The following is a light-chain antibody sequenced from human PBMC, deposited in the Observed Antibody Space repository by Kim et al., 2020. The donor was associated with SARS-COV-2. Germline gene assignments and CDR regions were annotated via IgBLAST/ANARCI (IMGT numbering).Light chain of an antibody. CDR3: QQYYITPRT. Sequence: DIVMTQSPDSLAMSLGERAAINCKSSQSVLYSSNNKNYLAWYQQKPGQPPKLLIYWASTRDSGVPDRFSGSGSGTDFTLTISSLQAEDVAVYYCQQYYITPRTFGQGTKVDIK. CDR2: WAS. J-gene: IGKJ1*01. V-gene: IGKV4-1*01. CDR1: QSVLYSSNNKNY.